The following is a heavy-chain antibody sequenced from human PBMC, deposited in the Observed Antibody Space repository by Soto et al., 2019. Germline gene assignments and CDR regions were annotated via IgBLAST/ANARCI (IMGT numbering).Heavy chain of an antibody. CDR2: IYSGGST. CDR1: GFTVSSNY. V-gene: IGHV3-53*02. J-gene: IGHJ6*02. CDR3: ARGGSWYGMDV. Sequence: EVQLVETGGGLIQPGGSLRLSCAASGFTVSSNYMSWVRQAPGKGLEWVSGIYSGGSTYYSDSVKARFTISRDNSRHTLYLQRIRLRAEDTAVYYCARGGSWYGMDVWGQGTTVTVS.